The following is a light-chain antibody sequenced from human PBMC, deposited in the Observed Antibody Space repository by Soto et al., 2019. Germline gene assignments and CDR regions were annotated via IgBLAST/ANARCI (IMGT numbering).Light chain of an antibody. CDR1: QSVSSSY. V-gene: IGKV3-20*01. J-gene: IGKJ4*01. CDR3: QQYGNSPLT. CDR2: GES. Sequence: ESMLTQSPGTLSLAPGERSTLPCRASQSVSSSYLAWYQQRPGQAPRLLIYGESNRATGIPDRFSGSGSGTDCSLSISRLEPEDFAVYFCQQYGNSPLTFGGGTKGDIK.